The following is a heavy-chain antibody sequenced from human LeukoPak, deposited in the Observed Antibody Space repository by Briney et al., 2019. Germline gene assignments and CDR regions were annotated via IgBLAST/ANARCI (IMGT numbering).Heavy chain of an antibody. V-gene: IGHV4-30-2*01. Sequence: SQTLSLTCAVSGGSISSGGYSWSWIRQPPGKGLEWIGYIYHSGSTYYNPSLKSRVTISVDRSKNQFSLKLSSVTAADTAVYYCARGGKPYGKSPRGVVSFDPWGQGTLVTVSS. CDR2: IYHSGST. CDR3: ARGGKPYGKSPRGVVSFDP. CDR1: GGSISSGGYS. D-gene: IGHD2-15*01. J-gene: IGHJ5*02.